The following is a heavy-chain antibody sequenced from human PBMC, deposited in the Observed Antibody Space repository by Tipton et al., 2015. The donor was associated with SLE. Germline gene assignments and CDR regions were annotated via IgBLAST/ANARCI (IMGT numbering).Heavy chain of an antibody. J-gene: IGHJ3*02. CDR2: IYSGGST. CDR3: ARALRAAGWDDAFDI. Sequence: SLRLSCAASGFIVSSNYMNWVRQAPGKGLEWVSVIYSGGSTYYADSVKGRFTISRDNSKNTVYLQMKSLRAEDTAVYYCARALRAAGWDDAFDIWGQGTMVTVSS. V-gene: IGHV3-66*01. CDR1: GFIVSSNY. D-gene: IGHD6-13*01.